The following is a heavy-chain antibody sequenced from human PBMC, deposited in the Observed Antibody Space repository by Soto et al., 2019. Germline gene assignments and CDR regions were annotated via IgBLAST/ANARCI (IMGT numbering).Heavy chain of an antibody. D-gene: IGHD2-21*02. CDR3: ARGAGAYCGGDCYSTFGY. J-gene: IGHJ4*02. CDR2: INSDGSST. Sequence: GGSLRLSCAASGFTFSSYWMHWVRQAPGKGLVWVSRINSDGSSTSYADSVKGRFTISRDNAKNTLYLQMNSLRAEDTAVYYCARGAGAYCGGDCYSTFGYWGQGTLVTVSS. V-gene: IGHV3-74*01. CDR1: GFTFSSYW.